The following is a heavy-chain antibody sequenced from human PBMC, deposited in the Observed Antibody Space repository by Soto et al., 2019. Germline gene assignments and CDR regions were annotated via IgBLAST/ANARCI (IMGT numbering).Heavy chain of an antibody. J-gene: IGHJ4*02. V-gene: IGHV3-33*01. CDR3: ARVGGTVTSDY. D-gene: IGHD4-17*01. CDR2: IYYDGSKE. Sequence: QVQLVESGGGVVQPGRSLRLSCAASGFPFSSYGMHWVRQAPGKGLEWLALIYYDGSKEYYAESVRGRFTISRYNSKNTLFLQMNGLRADDTAVYFCARVGGTVTSDYWGQGTLVTVSS. CDR1: GFPFSSYG.